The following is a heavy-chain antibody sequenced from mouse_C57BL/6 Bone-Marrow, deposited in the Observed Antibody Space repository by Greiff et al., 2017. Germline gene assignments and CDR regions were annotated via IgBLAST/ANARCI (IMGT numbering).Heavy chain of an antibody. CDR2: INPNNGGT. CDR1: GYTFTDYY. Sequence: EVKLQQSGPELVKPGASVKISCKASGYTFTDYYMNWVKQSHGQSLEWIGDINPNNGGTSYNQKFKGKATLTVDKSSSTAYMELRSLTSEDSAVYYCARWAHFDYGGQGTTLTVSS. V-gene: IGHV1-26*01. CDR3: ARWAHFDY. J-gene: IGHJ2*01.